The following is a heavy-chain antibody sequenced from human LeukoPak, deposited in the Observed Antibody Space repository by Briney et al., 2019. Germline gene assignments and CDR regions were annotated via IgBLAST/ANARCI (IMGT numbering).Heavy chain of an antibody. Sequence: QTGGSLRLSCAASGFTFSSYEMNWVRQAPGKGLEWVSYISSSGSTIYYADSVKGRFTISRDNAKNSLYLQMNSLRAEDTAVYYCAKSTHYYDSSGGFDYWGQGTLVTVSS. CDR1: GFTFSSYE. J-gene: IGHJ4*02. V-gene: IGHV3-48*03. CDR3: AKSTHYYDSSGGFDY. CDR2: ISSSGSTI. D-gene: IGHD3-22*01.